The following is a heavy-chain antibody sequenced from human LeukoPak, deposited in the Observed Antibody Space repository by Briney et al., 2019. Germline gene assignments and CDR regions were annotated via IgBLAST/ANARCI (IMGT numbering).Heavy chain of an antibody. D-gene: IGHD1/OR15-1a*01. CDR3: ARGPGTVGLSP. J-gene: IGHJ5*02. CDR2: INHSGDT. Sequence: SETLSLTCNVSGGSFANYYWSWIRQTPEKGLEWIGQINHSGDTSYNPSLRSRVTLSVDRSKNQFSLKVTSVTAADTGVYYCARGPGTVGLSPWGQGTLVSVSS. CDR1: GGSFANYY. V-gene: IGHV4-34*01.